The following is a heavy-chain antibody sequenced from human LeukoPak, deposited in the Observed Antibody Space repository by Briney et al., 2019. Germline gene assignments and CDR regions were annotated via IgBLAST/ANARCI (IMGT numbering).Heavy chain of an antibody. J-gene: IGHJ5*02. CDR3: ARTLDSGWTDR. CDR1: GGSFSNYY. CDR2: IYYIGST. V-gene: IGHV4-59*08. D-gene: IGHD6-19*01. Sequence: SETLSLTCTVSGGSFSNYYWSWIRQPPGKGLEWIGYIYYIGSTHYNPSLKSRVTMSVDASKNQFSLSLASVTAADTAVYYCARTLDSGWTDRWGQGTLVTVSS.